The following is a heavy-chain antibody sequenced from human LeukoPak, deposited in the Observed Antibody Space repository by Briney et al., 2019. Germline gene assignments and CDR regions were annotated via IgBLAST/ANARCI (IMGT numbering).Heavy chain of an antibody. J-gene: IGHJ4*02. CDR1: GDSVSSKSVS. CDR3: VRGFNWAFDY. CDR2: TRYRSTWNT. V-gene: IGHV6-1*01. D-gene: IGHD7-27*01. Sequence: SQTLSLTCAISGDSVSSKSVSWNWVRQSPSRGLEYLGRTRYRSTWNTFYSLSVQGRITINADTSRNQVSLRLNSVTPEDTALYYCVRGFNWAFDYWGQGTLVTVSS.